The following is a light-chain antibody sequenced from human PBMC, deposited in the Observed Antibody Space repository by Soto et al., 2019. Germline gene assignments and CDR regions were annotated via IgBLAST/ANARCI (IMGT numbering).Light chain of an antibody. CDR3: QHDGSYPLLT. CDR1: QNVGSRN. J-gene: IGKJ4*01. Sequence: EVVLTQSRGTLYLSPGEIATLSCRATQNVGSRNLAWYQQKPGQAPRILVSSASGRATGIPDRLSGSGSGTDFTLTISRLEPEDFSEYFRQHDGSYPLLTVGGGLKVEIK. CDR2: SAS. V-gene: IGKV3-20*01.